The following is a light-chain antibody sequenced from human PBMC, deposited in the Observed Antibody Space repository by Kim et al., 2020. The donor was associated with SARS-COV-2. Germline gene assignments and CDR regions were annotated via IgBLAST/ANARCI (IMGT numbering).Light chain of an antibody. CDR2: AAS. CDR1: QSSSSY. J-gene: IGKJ1*01. V-gene: IGKV1-39*01. CDR3: QQSYSTP. Sequence: LSAAVGGRATISCRARQSSSSYFNWYQKQRVKAPKLLIYAASSLQSGVPSRFSGSGSGTDLTLTSSRQQPEDVASYYRQQSYSTPFGEGTKVDIK.